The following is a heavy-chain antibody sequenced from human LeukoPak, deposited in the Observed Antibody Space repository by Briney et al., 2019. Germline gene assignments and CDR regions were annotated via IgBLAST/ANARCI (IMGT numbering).Heavy chain of an antibody. CDR1: GGSISSGGYY. CDR3: ASNKAGEDYFDY. D-gene: IGHD7-27*01. V-gene: IGHV4-39*06. Sequence: SQTLSLTCAVSGGSISSGGYYWGWIRQPPGKGLEWIGSIYYSGSTYYNPSLKSRVTISVDTSKNQFPLKLSSVTAADTAVYYCASNKAGEDYFDYWGQGTLVTVSS. CDR2: IYYSGST. J-gene: IGHJ4*02.